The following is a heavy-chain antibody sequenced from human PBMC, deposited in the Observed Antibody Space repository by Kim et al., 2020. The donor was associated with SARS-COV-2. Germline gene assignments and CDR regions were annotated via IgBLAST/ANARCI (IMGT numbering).Heavy chain of an antibody. CDR1: GFTVSSNY. CDR2: IYSGGST. Sequence: GGSLRLSCAASGFTVSSNYMSWVRQAPGKGLEWVSVIYSGGSTYYADSVKGRFTISRDNSKNTLYLQMNSLRAEDTAVYYCARKRGVYDSTVSDVWGQGTTVTVSS. J-gene: IGHJ6*02. D-gene: IGHD3-22*01. CDR3: ARKRGVYDSTVSDV. V-gene: IGHV3-66*01.